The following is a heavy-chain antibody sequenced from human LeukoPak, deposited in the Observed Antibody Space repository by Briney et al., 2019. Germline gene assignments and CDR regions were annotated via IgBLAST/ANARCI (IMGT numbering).Heavy chain of an antibody. V-gene: IGHV4-61*08. Sequence: SQTLSLTCTVSGGSISSGGYYWSWIRQPPGKGLEWIGYIYYSGSTNYNPSLKSRVTISVDTSKNQFSLKLSSVTAADTAVYYCARDGTNYDFWSGYSGYWGQGILVTVSS. D-gene: IGHD3-3*01. CDR2: IYYSGST. CDR1: GGSISSGGYY. J-gene: IGHJ4*02. CDR3: ARDGTNYDFWSGYSGY.